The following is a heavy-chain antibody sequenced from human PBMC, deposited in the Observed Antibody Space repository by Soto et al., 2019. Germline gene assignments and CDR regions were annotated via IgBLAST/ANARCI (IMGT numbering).Heavy chain of an antibody. CDR3: ARPLGYCSGGSCPYYYYYMDV. CDR1: GFTFSSYW. D-gene: IGHD2-15*01. Sequence: GGSLRLSCAASGFTFSSYWMSWVRQAPGKGLEWVANIKQDGSEKYYVDSVKGRFTISRDNAKNSLYLQMNSLRAEDTAVYYCARPLGYCSGGSCPYYYYYMDVWGKGTTVTVSS. V-gene: IGHV3-7*01. J-gene: IGHJ6*03. CDR2: IKQDGSEK.